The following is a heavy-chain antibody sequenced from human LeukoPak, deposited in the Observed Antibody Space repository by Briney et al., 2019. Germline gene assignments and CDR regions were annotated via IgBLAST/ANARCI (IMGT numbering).Heavy chain of an antibody. CDR1: GYSISSGYY. CDR3: ARDRITMVRGRSDAFDI. V-gene: IGHV4-38-2*02. J-gene: IGHJ3*02. CDR2: IYHSGNT. Sequence: SETLSLTCTVSGYSISSGYYWGWIRQPPGKGLEWIGSIYHSGNTYYNPSLNSRVIISVDTSKNQFSLKLNSMTDADTAVYYCARDRITMVRGRSDAFDIWGQGTMVTVSS. D-gene: IGHD3-10*01.